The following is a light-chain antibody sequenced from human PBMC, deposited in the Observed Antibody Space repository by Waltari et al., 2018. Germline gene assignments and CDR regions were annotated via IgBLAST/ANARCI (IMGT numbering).Light chain of an antibody. J-gene: IGLJ3*02. CDR1: SPHIGSNT. V-gene: IGLV1-44*01. Sequence: QSVLTQSPSASGTPGPRVTISCSGSSPHIGSNTVNWYKQVPGTAPKLLISTNKQRPSGVPGRFSGSKSGTSASLAISGLQSEDEADYFCAAWDDSLNGWVFGGGTKLSVL. CDR3: AAWDDSLNGWV. CDR2: TNK.